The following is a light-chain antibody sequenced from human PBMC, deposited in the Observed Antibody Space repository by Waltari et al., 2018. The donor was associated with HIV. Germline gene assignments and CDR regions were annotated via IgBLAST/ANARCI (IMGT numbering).Light chain of an antibody. V-gene: IGLV1-44*01. CDR2: SNN. Sequence: QSVLTQPPSASGTPGQRVTISCSGSSSDIGSNTVNWYQQLPGTAPKLLNYSNNQRPSGVPDRFSGSKSGTSASLAISGLQSEDEADYYCAAWDDSLNGWVFGGGTKLTVL. CDR1: SSDIGSNT. J-gene: IGLJ3*02. CDR3: AAWDDSLNGWV.